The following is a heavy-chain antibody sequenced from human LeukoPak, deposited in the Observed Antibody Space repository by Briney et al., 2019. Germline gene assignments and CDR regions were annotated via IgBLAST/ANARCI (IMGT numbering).Heavy chain of an antibody. CDR2: IYYSGST. CDR3: ARSSGWSFFDC. CDR1: GGSISSYN. D-gene: IGHD6-19*01. J-gene: IGHJ4*02. Sequence: PSETLSLTCTVSGGSISSYNGSWIRQPPGKGLEWIGYIYYSGSTNYNPSLKSRHTISVNSSKNQFSLRLRSVTAVDTAVYYCARSSGWSFFDCWGQGSLVTVSS. V-gene: IGHV4-59*01.